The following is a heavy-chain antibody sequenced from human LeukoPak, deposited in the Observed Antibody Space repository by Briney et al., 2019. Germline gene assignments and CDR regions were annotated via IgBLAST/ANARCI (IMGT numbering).Heavy chain of an antibody. CDR3: ARNRRFDY. D-gene: IGHD1-14*01. J-gene: IGHJ4*02. CDR1: GGSISSYY. Sequence: SETLSLTCTVSGGSISSYYWSWIRQPPGKGLEWIGYIYYSGSTNYNPSLKSRVTISVDTSKNQFSLKLSSVTAADTAVYYCARNRRFDYWGQGTLVTVSS. CDR2: IYYSGST. V-gene: IGHV4-59*01.